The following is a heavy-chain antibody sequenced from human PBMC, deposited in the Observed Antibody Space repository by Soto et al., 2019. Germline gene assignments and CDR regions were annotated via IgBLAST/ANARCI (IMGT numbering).Heavy chain of an antibody. J-gene: IGHJ4*02. V-gene: IGHV3-30-3*01. CDR1: GFTFSSYA. CDR3: ARDWWGIQLDY. D-gene: IGHD2-15*01. Sequence: GGSLRLSCAASGFTFSSYAMHWVRQAPGKGLEWVAVISYDGSNKYYADSVKGRFTISRDNAKNSLYLQMNSLRAVDTALYYCARDWWGIQLDYWGQGTLVTVSS. CDR2: ISYDGSNK.